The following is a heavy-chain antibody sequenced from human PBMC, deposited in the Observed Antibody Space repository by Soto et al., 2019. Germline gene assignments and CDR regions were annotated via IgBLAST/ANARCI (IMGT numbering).Heavy chain of an antibody. V-gene: IGHV4-4*07. D-gene: IGHD2-2*01. Sequence: SETLSLTCTVSGGSINSYYWTWIRQPAGKGLEWIGRIYTSGSTNYNPSLKSRVTMSVDTSKNQFSLKLTSVTAADTAVYYCARGFGSSWYYFDYWGQGTQVTVSS. CDR2: IYTSGST. CDR3: ARGFGSSWYYFDY. J-gene: IGHJ4*02. CDR1: GGSINSYY.